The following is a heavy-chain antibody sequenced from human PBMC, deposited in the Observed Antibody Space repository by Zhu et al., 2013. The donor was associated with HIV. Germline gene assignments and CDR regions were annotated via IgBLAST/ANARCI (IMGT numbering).Heavy chain of an antibody. J-gene: IGHJ5*02. CDR1: GYTFTGYY. Sequence: QVQLVQSGAEVMKPGASVKVSCKASGYTFTGYYIHWVRQAPGQGLEWMGWINPKSGGTNYAQRFQGRVTMTRDTSISTAYMELIRLTSDDTAVYYCATRWWDRTGDWFDPWGQGTLVIVSS. V-gene: IGHV1-2*02. CDR3: ATRWWDRTGDWFDP. CDR2: INPKSGGT. D-gene: IGHD1-26*01.